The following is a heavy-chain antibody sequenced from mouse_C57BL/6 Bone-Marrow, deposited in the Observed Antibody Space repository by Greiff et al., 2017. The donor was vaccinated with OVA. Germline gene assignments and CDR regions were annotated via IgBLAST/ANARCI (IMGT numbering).Heavy chain of an antibody. D-gene: IGHD1-1*01. CDR1: GYTFTSYG. CDR3: AMKYYHYDAMDY. V-gene: IGHV1-81*01. J-gene: IGHJ4*01. CDR2: IYPRSGNT. Sequence: VKLVESGAELARPGASVKLSCKASGYTFTSYGISWVKQRTGQGLEWIGEIYPRSGNTYYNEKFKGKATLTADKSSSTAYMELRSLTSEDSAVYFCAMKYYHYDAMDYWGQGTSVTVSA.